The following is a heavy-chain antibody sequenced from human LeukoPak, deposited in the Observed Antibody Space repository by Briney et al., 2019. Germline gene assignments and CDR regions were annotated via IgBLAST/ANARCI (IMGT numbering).Heavy chain of an antibody. Sequence: ASVKVSCKASGYTFTGYYMHWVRQAPGQGLEWMGWINPNSGGTNYAQKFQGRVTMTRDTSISTAYMELSSLRSEDTAVYYCARAGFYYGSGTMGYGMDVWGQGTTVTVSS. J-gene: IGHJ6*02. CDR2: INPNSGGT. V-gene: IGHV1-2*02. CDR3: ARAGFYYGSGTMGYGMDV. D-gene: IGHD3-10*01. CDR1: GYTFTGYY.